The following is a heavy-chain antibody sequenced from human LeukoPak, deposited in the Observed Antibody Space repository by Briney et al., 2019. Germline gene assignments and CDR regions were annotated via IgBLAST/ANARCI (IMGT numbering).Heavy chain of an antibody. V-gene: IGHV4-59*08. J-gene: IGHJ6*02. Sequence: PSETLSLTCTVSGGSISSYYWSWIRQPPGKGLEWIGYIYYSGSTNYNPSLKSRVTISVDTSKNQFSLKLSSVTAADTPVYYCARRGYSYGSYYYGMDVWGQGTTVTVSS. CDR3: ARRGYSYGSYYYGMDV. D-gene: IGHD5-18*01. CDR1: GGSISSYY. CDR2: IYYSGST.